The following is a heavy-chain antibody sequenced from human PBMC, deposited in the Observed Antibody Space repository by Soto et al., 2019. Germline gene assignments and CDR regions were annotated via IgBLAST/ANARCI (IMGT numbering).Heavy chain of an antibody. D-gene: IGHD4-4*01. J-gene: IGHJ4*02. CDR2: ISGSGGST. Sequence: GGSLRLSCAASGFTFSSYAMSWVRQAPGKGLEWVSAISGSGGSTYYADSVKGRFTISRDNSKNTLYLQMNSLRAEDTAVYYCAKDRVELTTVTRGFDYWGQGTLVTVSS. CDR3: AKDRVELTTVTRGFDY. CDR1: GFTFSSYA. V-gene: IGHV3-23*01.